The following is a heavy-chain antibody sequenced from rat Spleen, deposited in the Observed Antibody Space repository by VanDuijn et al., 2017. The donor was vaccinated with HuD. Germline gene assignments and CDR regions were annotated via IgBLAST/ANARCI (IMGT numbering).Heavy chain of an antibody. CDR3: VRANRESYAHFDY. D-gene: IGHD1-12*01. Sequence: QVQLKESGPGLAQPSQTLSLTCTVSGFSLTNYHVGWVRQSPGKGLEWMGVIWTGGTTAYHSSFNSRLSVSRAITKRQVFLRMNSLQTEDTATYYCVRANRESYAHFDYWGQGVVVTVSS. CDR2: IWTGGTT. CDR1: GFSLTNYH. J-gene: IGHJ2*01. V-gene: IGHV2-43*01.